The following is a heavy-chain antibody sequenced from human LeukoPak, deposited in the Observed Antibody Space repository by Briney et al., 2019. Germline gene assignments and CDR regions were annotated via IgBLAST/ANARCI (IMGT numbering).Heavy chain of an antibody. J-gene: IGHJ4*02. CDR2: INPNSGGT. CDR3: ARGDVVVPAAIPPDY. V-gene: IGHV1-2*02. CDR1: GYTFTGYY. Sequence: ASVKVSCKASGYTFTGYYMHWVRQAPGQGLEWMGWINPNSGGTNYAQKFQGRVTMTRDTSISTAYMELSRLRSDDTAVYYCARGDVVVPAAIPPDYWSQGTLVTVSS. D-gene: IGHD2-2*02.